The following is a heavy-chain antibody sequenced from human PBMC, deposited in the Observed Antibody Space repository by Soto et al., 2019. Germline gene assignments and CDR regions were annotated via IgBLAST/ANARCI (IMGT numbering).Heavy chain of an antibody. Sequence: GXSVKVYCKVSAYTITELSTHWVRQAPRKGLEWMGGFDPEDGETIYAQKFQGRVTMTEDTSTDTAYMELSSLRSEDTAVYYCATGNYYDSSGPLFDLWGRGTLVTGSS. CDR2: FDPEDGET. CDR3: ATGNYYDSSGPLFDL. J-gene: IGHJ2*01. V-gene: IGHV1-24*01. D-gene: IGHD3-22*01. CDR1: AYTITELS.